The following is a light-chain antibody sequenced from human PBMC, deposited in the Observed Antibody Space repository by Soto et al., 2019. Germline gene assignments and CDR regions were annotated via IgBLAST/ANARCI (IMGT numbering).Light chain of an antibody. CDR1: QSVSSN. CDR2: GAS. Sequence: EIVLTQSPAPLSGSPGERATLSCRASQSVSSNLAWYQQRPGQAPRLLIYGASTRATGIPARFSGSGSGTEFTLTISSLQSEDFAVYYCQQYNNWPPITFGQGTRLEIK. J-gene: IGKJ5*01. CDR3: QQYNNWPPIT. V-gene: IGKV3-15*01.